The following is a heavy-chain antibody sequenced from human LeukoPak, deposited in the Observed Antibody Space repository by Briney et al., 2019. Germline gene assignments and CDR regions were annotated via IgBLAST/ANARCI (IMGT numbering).Heavy chain of an antibody. D-gene: IGHD3-10*01. J-gene: IGHJ3*02. V-gene: IGHV3-30*02. CDR1: GFTFSSYG. CDR3: AKPITMVRGVHPGDAFDI. Sequence: GGSLRLSCAASGFTFSSYGMHWVRQAPGKGLEWVAFIRYDGSNKYYADSVKGRFTISRDNSKNTLYLQMNSLRAEDTAVYYCAKPITMVRGVHPGDAFDIWGQGTMVTVSS. CDR2: IRYDGSNK.